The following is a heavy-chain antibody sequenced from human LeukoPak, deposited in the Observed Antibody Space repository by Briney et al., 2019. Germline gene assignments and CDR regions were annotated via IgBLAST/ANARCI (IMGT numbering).Heavy chain of an antibody. D-gene: IGHD6-13*01. CDR1: GFNFNNFA. Sequence: PGGSLRLSCAASGFNFNNFAMSWVRQAPGKGLEWVSGISGSGGNTHYADSVKGRFTISRDNSKNMLYLQMNSLRAEDTAVYCCAKGLRGSSYDYWGQGTLVTVSS. J-gene: IGHJ4*02. V-gene: IGHV3-23*01. CDR2: ISGSGGNT. CDR3: AKGLRGSSYDY.